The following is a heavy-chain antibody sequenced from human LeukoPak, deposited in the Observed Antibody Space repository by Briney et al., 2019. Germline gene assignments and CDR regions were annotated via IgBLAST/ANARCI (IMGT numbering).Heavy chain of an antibody. D-gene: IGHD3-3*01. J-gene: IGHJ4*02. CDR1: GGSISSGGYY. V-gene: IGHV4-31*03. CDR3: ARAGGFFSPFGY. CDR2: IYYSGST. Sequence: SQTLSLTCTVSGGSISSGGYYWSWIRQHPGKGLEWIGYIYYSGSTYYNPSLKSRVTISVDTSKNRFSLKLSSVTAADTAVYYCARAGGFFSPFGYWGQGTLVTVSS.